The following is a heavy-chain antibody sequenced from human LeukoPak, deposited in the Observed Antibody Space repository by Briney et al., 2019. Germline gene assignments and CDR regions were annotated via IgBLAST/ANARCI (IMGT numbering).Heavy chain of an antibody. CDR3: AKVAVTTDAFDI. Sequence: GGSLRLSCAASGFTFSSYAMSWVRQAPGKGLEWVSLISWDGGSTYYADSVKGRFTISRDNSKNSLYLQMNSLRAEDTALYYCAKVAVTTDAFDIWGQGTMVTVSS. D-gene: IGHD4-17*01. CDR1: GFTFSSYA. J-gene: IGHJ3*02. V-gene: IGHV3-43D*04. CDR2: ISWDGGST.